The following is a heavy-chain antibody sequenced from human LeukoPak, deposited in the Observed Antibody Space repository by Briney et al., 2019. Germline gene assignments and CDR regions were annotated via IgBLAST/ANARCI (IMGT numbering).Heavy chain of an antibody. CDR2: IIPILGIA. J-gene: IGHJ4*02. CDR1: GGTFSSYA. CDR3: ARAGMIVGGYFDY. Sequence: SVKVSCKASGGTFSSYAISWVRRAPGQGLEWMGRIIPILGIANYAQKFQGRVTITADKSTSTAYMELSSLRSEDTAVYYCARAGMIVGGYFDYWGQGTLVTVSS. V-gene: IGHV1-69*04. D-gene: IGHD3-10*01.